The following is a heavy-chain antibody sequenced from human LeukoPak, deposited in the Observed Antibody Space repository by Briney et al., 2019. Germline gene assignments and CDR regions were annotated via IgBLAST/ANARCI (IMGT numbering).Heavy chain of an antibody. V-gene: IGHV3-9*01. D-gene: IGHD3-3*01. CDR3: AKAHHDGFLEWLPPYYFDY. CDR2: ISWNSGSI. J-gene: IGHJ4*02. Sequence: GGSLRLSCAASGLTFDDYAMHWVRQAPGKGLEWVSGISWNSGSIGYADSVKGRFTISRDNAKNSLYLQMNSLRAEDTALYYCAKAHHDGFLEWLPPYYFDYWGQGTLVTVSS. CDR1: GLTFDDYA.